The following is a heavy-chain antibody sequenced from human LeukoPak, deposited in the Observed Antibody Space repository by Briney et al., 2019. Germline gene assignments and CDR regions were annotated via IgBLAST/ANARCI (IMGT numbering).Heavy chain of an antibody. Sequence: GGSLRLSCVASGFTFRRYWMTWVRQAPGKKPEWVANIKEDGSEKYYDDSVRGRFTISRDNAKNTLYLDMNSLRAEDTAVFYCATDQDHGYFRQWGQGSLVIVSS. CDR1: GFTFRRYW. CDR3: ATDQDHGYFRQ. CDR2: IKEDGSEK. D-gene: IGHD3-22*01. V-gene: IGHV3-7*01. J-gene: IGHJ1*01.